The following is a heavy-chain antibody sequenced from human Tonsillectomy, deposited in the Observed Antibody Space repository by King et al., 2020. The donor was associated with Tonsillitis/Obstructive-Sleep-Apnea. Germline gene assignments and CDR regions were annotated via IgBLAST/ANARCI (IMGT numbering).Heavy chain of an antibody. CDR1: GYTFTSYY. CDR2: INPSGGST. D-gene: IGHD4-17*01. CDR3: ARDQSGDYGDYHDAFDI. J-gene: IGHJ3*02. V-gene: IGHV1-46*01. Sequence: VQLVESGAEVKKPGASVKVSCKASGYTFTSYYMHWVRQAPGQGLEWMGIINPSGGSTSYAQKFQGRVTMTRDTSTSKVYMELSTLRSEDTAVYYCARDQSGDYGDYHDAFDIWGQGTMVTVSS.